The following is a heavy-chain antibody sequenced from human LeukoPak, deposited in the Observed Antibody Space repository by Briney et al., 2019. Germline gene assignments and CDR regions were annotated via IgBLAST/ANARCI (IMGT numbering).Heavy chain of an antibody. CDR3: ARERAVTTYYYFDY. Sequence: SETLSLTCTVSGGSISSYYWSWIRQPPGKGLEWIGYIYYSGSTNYNPSLKSRVTISVDTSKNQFSLKLSSVTAADTAVYYCARERAVTTYYYFDYWGQGALVTVSS. D-gene: IGHD4-17*01. V-gene: IGHV4-59*01. CDR1: GGSISSYY. J-gene: IGHJ4*02. CDR2: IYYSGST.